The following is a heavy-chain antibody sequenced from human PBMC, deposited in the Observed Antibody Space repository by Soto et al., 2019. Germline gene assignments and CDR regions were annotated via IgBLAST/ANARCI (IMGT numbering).Heavy chain of an antibody. CDR2: IYTSGST. V-gene: IGHV4-4*07. CDR3: ARDRTYYDFWSGYRYYYYGMDV. D-gene: IGHD3-3*01. CDR1: GGSISSYY. Sequence: SETLSLTCTVSGGSISSYYWSWIRQPAGKGLEWIGRIYTSGSTNYNPSLKSRVTMSVDTSKNQFSLKLSSVTAADTAVYYCARDRTYYDFWSGYRYYYYGMDVWGQGTTVTVSS. J-gene: IGHJ6*02.